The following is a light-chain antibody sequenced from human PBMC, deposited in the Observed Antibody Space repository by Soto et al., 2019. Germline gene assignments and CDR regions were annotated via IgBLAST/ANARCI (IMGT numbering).Light chain of an antibody. CDR1: QSVSTF. Sequence: DIQMTQSPSSLSASVGDRVTINCRACQSVSTFLNWYQQEPGKAPKLLISASSSLQSGVPYRFRGSVSGTGFTLSISSLQPEDVATYYCQQIYALSTLGRGTKVE. J-gene: IGKJ1*01. CDR2: ASS. V-gene: IGKV1-39*01. CDR3: QQIYALST.